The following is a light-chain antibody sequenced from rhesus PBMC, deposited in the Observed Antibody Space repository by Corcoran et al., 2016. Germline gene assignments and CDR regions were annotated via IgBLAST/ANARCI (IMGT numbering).Light chain of an antibody. J-gene: IGLJ1*01. Sequence: QAAPTQSPSVSGSPGQSVTLSCTGSSRDIGGCNRVSWYQQHPGKAPILMIYEDSKRPSGVSDRFSGSKSGNTASLTISGLQAEDEADYYCSSDASRSTFIFGAGTRLTVL. V-gene: IGLV2-13*03. CDR2: EDS. CDR3: SSDASRSTFI. CDR1: SRDIGGCNR.